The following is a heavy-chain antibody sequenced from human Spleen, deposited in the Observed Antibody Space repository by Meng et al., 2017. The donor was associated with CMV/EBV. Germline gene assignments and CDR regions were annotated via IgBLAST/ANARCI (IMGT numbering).Heavy chain of an antibody. CDR2: IYHSGST. V-gene: IGHV4-59*08. D-gene: IGHD2-2*01. Sequence: GSLRLSCTVSGGSITSHYWSWIRQPPGKGLEWIGYIYHSGSTNYNPSLKSRVAISVDRSKNQFSLKLSSVTAADTAVYYCTKIGYGTRTSCSGNWFDSWGQGTLVTVSS. CDR1: GGSITSHY. CDR3: TKIGYGTRTSCSGNWFDS. J-gene: IGHJ5*01.